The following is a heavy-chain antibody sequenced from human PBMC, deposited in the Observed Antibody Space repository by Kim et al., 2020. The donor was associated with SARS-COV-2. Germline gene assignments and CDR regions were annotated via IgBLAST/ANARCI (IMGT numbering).Heavy chain of an antibody. J-gene: IGHJ4*02. Sequence: SETLSLTCAVYGGSFSGYYWSWIRQPPGKGLEWIGEINHSGSTNYNPSLKSRVTISVDTSKNQFSLKLSSVTAADTAVYYCARGPVYSHPPDYWGQGTLVTVSS. D-gene: IGHD2-15*01. CDR3: ARGPVYSHPPDY. CDR1: GGSFSGYY. CDR2: INHSGST. V-gene: IGHV4-34*01.